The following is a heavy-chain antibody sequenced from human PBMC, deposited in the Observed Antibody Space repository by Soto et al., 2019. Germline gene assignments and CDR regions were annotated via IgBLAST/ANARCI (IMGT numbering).Heavy chain of an antibody. D-gene: IGHD3-10*01. CDR1: GGSVSSGSYY. V-gene: IGHV4-61*01. J-gene: IGHJ6*02. CDR2: IYYSGST. Sequence: QVQLQESGPGLVKPSETLSLTCTVSGGSVSSGSYYWSWIRQPPGKGLEWIGYIYYSGSTNYNPFLASRVDLSLDTSKNQFALTLSSVTAADTAVYYCARYVKAYYYGSGSLDVWGQGTTVTVSS. CDR3: ARYVKAYYYGSGSLDV.